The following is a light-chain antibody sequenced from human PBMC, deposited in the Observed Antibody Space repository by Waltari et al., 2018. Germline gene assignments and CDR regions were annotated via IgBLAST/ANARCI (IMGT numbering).Light chain of an antibody. J-gene: IGLJ1*01. Sequence: SYALTQPPSVSVAPGTPARTTCGGDNIGSYSVHWYQQKPGQAPVLVIFYDSDRPSGIPGRFSGSNSGNTATLTISSVEAGDEAKYYCHVWHPDMDPGVFGPGTEVSV. V-gene: IGLV3-21*04. CDR3: HVWHPDMDPGV. CDR2: YDS. CDR1: NIGSYS.